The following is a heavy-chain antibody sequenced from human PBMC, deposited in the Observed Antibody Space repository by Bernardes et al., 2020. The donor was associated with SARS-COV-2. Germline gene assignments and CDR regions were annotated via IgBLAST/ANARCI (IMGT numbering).Heavy chain of an antibody. D-gene: IGHD3-10*01. CDR2: INSDGSST. V-gene: IGHV3-74*01. CDR1: GFTFSSYW. CDR3: ARGITMVQGANNYYYMDV. Sequence: GGSLRLSCAASGFTFSSYWMHWVRQAPGKGLVWVSRINSDGSSTSYADSVKGRFTISRDNAKNTLYLQMNSLRAEDTAVYYCARGITMVQGANNYYYMDVWGKGTTVTVSS. J-gene: IGHJ6*03.